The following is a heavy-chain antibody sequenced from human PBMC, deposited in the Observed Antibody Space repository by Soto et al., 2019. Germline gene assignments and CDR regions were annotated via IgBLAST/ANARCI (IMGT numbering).Heavy chain of an antibody. J-gene: IGHJ5*02. CDR3: ARDAPYYYDSSGYYTVGWFDP. CDR1: GYTFTSYG. Sequence: QVPLVQSGAEVKKPGASVKVSCKASGYTFTSYGISWVRQAPGQGLEWMGWISAYNGNTNYAQKLQGRVTMTTDTSTSTAYMELRSLRSDDTAVYYCARDAPYYYDSSGYYTVGWFDPWGQGTLVTVSS. V-gene: IGHV1-18*01. D-gene: IGHD3-22*01. CDR2: ISAYNGNT.